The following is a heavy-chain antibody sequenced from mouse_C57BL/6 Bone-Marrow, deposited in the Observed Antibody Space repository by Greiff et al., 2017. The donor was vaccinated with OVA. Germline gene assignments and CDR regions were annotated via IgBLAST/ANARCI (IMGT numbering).Heavy chain of an antibody. D-gene: IGHD1-1*01. Sequence: QVHVKQSGAELARPGASVKLSCKASGYTFTSYGISWVKQRTGQGLEWIGEIYHRSGNTYYNEKFKGKATLTADKSSSTAYMELRSLTSEDSAVYFCARRDTLRNAMDYWGQGTSVTVSS. CDR2: IYHRSGNT. CDR1: GYTFTSYG. V-gene: IGHV1-81*01. J-gene: IGHJ4*01. CDR3: ARRDTLRNAMDY.